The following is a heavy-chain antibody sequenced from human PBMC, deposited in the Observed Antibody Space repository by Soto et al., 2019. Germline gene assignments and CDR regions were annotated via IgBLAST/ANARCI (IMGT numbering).Heavy chain of an antibody. D-gene: IGHD1-1*01. CDR3: ARGIGYSAQDY. CDR2: ISGDVSST. Sequence: GGSLRLSCAASGFTFSDYWMHWVRQVPGKGLVWVSRISGDVSSTSYADSVKGRFTISRDNAKNTLYVQMNSLRVEDTAVYYCARGIGYSAQDYWGQGTPVTVSS. CDR1: GFTFSDYW. J-gene: IGHJ4*02. V-gene: IGHV3-74*01.